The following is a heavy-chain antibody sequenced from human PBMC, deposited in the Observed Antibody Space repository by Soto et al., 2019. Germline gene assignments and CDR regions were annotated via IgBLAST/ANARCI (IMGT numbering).Heavy chain of an antibody. Sequence: QVQLVQSGAEVKKPGSSVKVSCKASGGTFSSYAISWVRQAPGQGLEWMGGIIPIFGTANYAQKFQGRVTITADESTSTAYMELSSLRSEDTAVYYCARDLGYSSSRGYYGVDVWGQGTTVTVSS. CDR3: ARDLGYSSSRGYYGVDV. J-gene: IGHJ6*02. CDR2: IIPIFGTA. CDR1: GGTFSSYA. D-gene: IGHD6-6*01. V-gene: IGHV1-69*01.